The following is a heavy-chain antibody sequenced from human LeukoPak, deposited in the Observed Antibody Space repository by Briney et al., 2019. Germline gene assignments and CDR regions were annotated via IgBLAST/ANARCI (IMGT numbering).Heavy chain of an antibody. CDR1: GYTFSSNY. D-gene: IGHD5-12*01. J-gene: IGHJ6*03. V-gene: IGHV1-2*02. CDR3: AKDRYGDYEAPFHYYMDA. CDR2: INPNSGVT. Sequence: GASVKVSCKASGYTFSSNYMHWVRQAPGQGLEWMGWINPNSGVTNYAQKLQGRVTITRDTSIDTAYMQLSRLRSDDTAVYYCAKDRYGDYEAPFHYYMDAWGRGTTVTVSS.